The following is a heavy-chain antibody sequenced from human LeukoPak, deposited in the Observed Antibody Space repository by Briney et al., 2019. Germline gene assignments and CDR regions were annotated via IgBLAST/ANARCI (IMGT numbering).Heavy chain of an antibody. J-gene: IGHJ4*02. V-gene: IGHV4-59*01. CDR3: AKGRRILYHFDY. CDR1: GGSISSYY. Sequence: SETLSLTCTVSGGSISSYYWSWIRQPPGKGLEWIGYIYYSGSTNYNPSLKSRVTISVDTSKNQFSLKLSSVTAADTAVYYCAKGRRILYHFDYWGQGTLVTVSS. CDR2: IYYSGST. D-gene: IGHD2-8*01.